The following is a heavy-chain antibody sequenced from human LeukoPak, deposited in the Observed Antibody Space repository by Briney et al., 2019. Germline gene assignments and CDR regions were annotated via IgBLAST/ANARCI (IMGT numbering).Heavy chain of an antibody. CDR1: GFSFDEYA. J-gene: IGHJ3*02. CDR3: AKRTRSEGAFDI. Sequence: PGRSLRLSFAASGFSFDEYAMHWFRQPPGKGLEWVSGISWNGGNTDYADSVKGRFTVSRDNPKNSLFLQMNSLRTEDTASYYCAKRTRSEGAFDIWGQGTMVTVSS. CDR2: ISWNGGNT. D-gene: IGHD1-7*01. V-gene: IGHV3-9*01.